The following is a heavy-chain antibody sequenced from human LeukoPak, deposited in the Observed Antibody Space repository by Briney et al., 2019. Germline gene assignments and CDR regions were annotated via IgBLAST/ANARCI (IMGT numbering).Heavy chain of an antibody. Sequence: GGSLRLSCAASGLTFNSYAMSWVRQAPGKGLEWVSVIGGSNGITFYIGSVKGRFTISRDNSKDTLYLQMNSLRAEDTAVYYCARNENSGWGYFDYWGQGTLVTVSS. J-gene: IGHJ4*02. V-gene: IGHV3-23*01. D-gene: IGHD5-12*01. CDR1: GLTFNSYA. CDR3: ARNENSGWGYFDY. CDR2: IGGSNGIT.